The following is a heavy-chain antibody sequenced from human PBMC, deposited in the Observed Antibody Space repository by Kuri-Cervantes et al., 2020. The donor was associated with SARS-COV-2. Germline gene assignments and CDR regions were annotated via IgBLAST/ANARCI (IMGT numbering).Heavy chain of an antibody. D-gene: IGHD3-3*01. CDR2: IKQDGSEK. J-gene: IGHJ4*02. V-gene: IGHV3-7*03. CDR1: GFTFSSYW. CDR3: AKDKNPYYDFWSGTLPFDY. Sequence: GGSLRLSCAASGFTFSSYWMSWVRQAPGKGLEWVANIKQDGSEKYYVDSVKGRFTISRDNSKNTLYLQMNSLRAEDTAVYYCAKDKNPYYDFWSGTLPFDYWGQGTLVTVSS.